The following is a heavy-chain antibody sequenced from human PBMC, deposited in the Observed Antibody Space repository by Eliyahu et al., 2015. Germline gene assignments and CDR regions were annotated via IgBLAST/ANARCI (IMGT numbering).Heavy chain of an antibody. CDR3: AKVPGGSTYGEHLEY. J-gene: IGHJ4*02. CDR2: ISHDGGNK. D-gene: IGHD1-26*01. Sequence: QVQLVESGGDXVQPGRSLXLSCAAXGFTFSNFGMHWVRQAPGKGXEWVALISHDGGNKYYVDSVKGRFTVSRDNSKSTLFLQMNSLRTEDTAVYYCAKVPGGSTYGEHLEYWGQGTLVTVSS. CDR1: GFTFSNFG. V-gene: IGHV3-30*18.